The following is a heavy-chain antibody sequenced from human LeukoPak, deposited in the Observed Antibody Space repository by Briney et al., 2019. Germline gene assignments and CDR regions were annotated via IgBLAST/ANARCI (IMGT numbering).Heavy chain of an antibody. CDR2: ISYDGSNK. J-gene: IGHJ5*02. CDR3: ARDASRTGTT. D-gene: IGHD1-1*01. V-gene: IGHV3-30-3*01. Sequence: QPGRSLRLSCAASGFTFSSYAMHWVRQAPGEGLEWVAVISYDGSNKYYADSVKGRFTISRDNSKNTLYLQMNSLRGEDTAVYYCARDASRTGTTWGQGTLVTVSS. CDR1: GFTFSSYA.